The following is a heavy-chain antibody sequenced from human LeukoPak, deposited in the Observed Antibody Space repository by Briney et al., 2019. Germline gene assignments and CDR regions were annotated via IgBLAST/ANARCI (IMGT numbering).Heavy chain of an antibody. Sequence: SVKVSCEASGGTFSSYAISWVRQAPGQGLEWMGGIIPIFGTANYAQKFQGRVTITADESTSTAYMELSSLRSEDTAVYYCARDLDCSGGSCYGVYWGQGTLVTVSS. V-gene: IGHV1-69*01. D-gene: IGHD2-15*01. J-gene: IGHJ4*02. CDR1: GGTFSSYA. CDR3: ARDLDCSGGSCYGVY. CDR2: IIPIFGTA.